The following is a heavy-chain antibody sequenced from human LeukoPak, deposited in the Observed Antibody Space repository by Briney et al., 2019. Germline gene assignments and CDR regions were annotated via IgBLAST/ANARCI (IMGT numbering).Heavy chain of an antibody. CDR2: ISGSGGST. Sequence: PGGSLRLSCAASGFTFSSYAMNRVRQAPGKGLEWVSAISGSGGSTYYADSVKGRFTISRDNSKNTLYLQMNSLRAEDTAVYYCAKDSSGYSSSWNWGQGTLATVSS. D-gene: IGHD6-13*01. J-gene: IGHJ4*02. V-gene: IGHV3-23*01. CDR1: GFTFSSYA. CDR3: AKDSSGYSSSWN.